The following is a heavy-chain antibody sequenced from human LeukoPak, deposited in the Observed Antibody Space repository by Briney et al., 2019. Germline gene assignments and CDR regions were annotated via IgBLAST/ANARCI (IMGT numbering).Heavy chain of an antibody. Sequence: ASVKVSCKASGYTFTGYYMHWVRQAPGQGLEWMGWINPNSGGTNYAQKFQGRVTMTRDTSISTAYMELSSLRAEDTAVYYCARTYCYNPYFDYWGQGTLVTVSS. CDR1: GYTFTGYY. J-gene: IGHJ4*02. D-gene: IGHD5-18*01. CDR2: INPNSGGT. V-gene: IGHV1-2*02. CDR3: ARTYCYNPYFDY.